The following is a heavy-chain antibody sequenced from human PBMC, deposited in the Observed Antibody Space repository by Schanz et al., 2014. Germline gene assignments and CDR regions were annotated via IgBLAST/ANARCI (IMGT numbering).Heavy chain of an antibody. CDR2: ISVYNHNK. V-gene: IGHV1-18*01. CDR3: ARDLPYCDGGKCYSDGFDI. D-gene: IGHD2-21*01. J-gene: IGHJ3*02. CDR1: GYIFINSG. Sequence: QVQLVQSGAEVKKPGASVRVSCKASGYIFINSGISWVRQAPGQGLEWMGWISVYNHNKEYDQKFQGRVIITRDTSASTAYMELSSLRSEDTAVYYCARDLPYCDGGKCYSDGFDIWGQGTLVTISS.